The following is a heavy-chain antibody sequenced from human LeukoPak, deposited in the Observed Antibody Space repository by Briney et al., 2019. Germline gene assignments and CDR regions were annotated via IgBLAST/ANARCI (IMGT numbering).Heavy chain of an antibody. J-gene: IGHJ4*02. CDR3: ARVGALSSSWLLY. V-gene: IGHV3-30*03. CDR1: GFTFSSYG. CDR2: VSYDGSHD. Sequence: GGSLRLSCAASGFTFSSYGMHWVRQAPGKGLEGVALVSYDGSHDYYADSVKGRFTISRDNAKNSLYLQMNSLRAEDTAVYYCARVGALSSSWLLYWGQGTLVTVSS. D-gene: IGHD6-13*01.